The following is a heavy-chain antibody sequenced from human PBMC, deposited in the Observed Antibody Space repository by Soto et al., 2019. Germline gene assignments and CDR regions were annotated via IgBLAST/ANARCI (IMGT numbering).Heavy chain of an antibody. D-gene: IGHD3-16*01. Sequence: EMQLVESGGGLVQPGWSLRLSCEASGFVFTTYTMDWVRQAPGKGLEWFAYIEYRSIAMYYADSVKGRFSISRDNARSSVYLQRNSLIIADTAVYYRARHTELPWEGDYYDYYMDGWGKGVRVTVSS. CDR2: IEYRSIAM. V-gene: IGHV3-48*01. CDR1: GFVFTTYT. J-gene: IGHJ6*03. CDR3: ARHTELPWEGDYYDYYMDG.